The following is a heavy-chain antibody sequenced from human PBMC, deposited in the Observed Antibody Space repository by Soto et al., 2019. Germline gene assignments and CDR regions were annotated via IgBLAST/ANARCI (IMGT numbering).Heavy chain of an antibody. V-gene: IGHV4-4*02. J-gene: IGHJ5*02. CDR2: TYHSGTT. CDR1: GDSINNSHW. CDR3: AREVNSSPARGPNWFDP. D-gene: IGHD6-13*01. Sequence: QVQLQESGPGLVQPSGTLSLTCAVSGDSINNSHWWSWVRQTPRKGLEWIGETYHSGTTNYNPSLKTRVTISIDKSMNQFSLKMNSVTAADTAVYYCAREVNSSPARGPNWFDPWGQGTLVTVSS.